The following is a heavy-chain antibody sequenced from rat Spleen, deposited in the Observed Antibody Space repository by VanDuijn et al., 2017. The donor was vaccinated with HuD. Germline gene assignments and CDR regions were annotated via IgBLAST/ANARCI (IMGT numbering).Heavy chain of an antibody. CDR1: GFTFSDYA. CDR2: ISYDGSST. CDR3: ATLTPLFAY. J-gene: IGHJ3*01. V-gene: IGHV5-17*01. D-gene: IGHD3-4*01. Sequence: EVQLVESGGGLVQPGRSLKFSCAASGFTFSDYAMAWVRQAPKKGLEWVATISYDGSSTYYRDSVKGRFTISRDNAKSTLYLQMDSLRSEDTATCYCATLTPLFAYWGQGTLVTVSS.